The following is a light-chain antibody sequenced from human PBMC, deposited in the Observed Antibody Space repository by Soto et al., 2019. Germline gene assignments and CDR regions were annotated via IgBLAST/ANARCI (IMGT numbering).Light chain of an antibody. CDR1: QSVSGY. CDR2: RIF. J-gene: IGKJ1*01. V-gene: IGKV3-15*01. CDR3: LQHYSWPWT. Sequence: EIVMTLSPGAVSVFQGETVTLSCRASQSVSGYLDWFHQKPGQAPRLVLLRIFTRAIGVPARFSGSGSETEFTLTISGLQSEDSGVYYCLQHYSWPWTFGQGTKVDI.